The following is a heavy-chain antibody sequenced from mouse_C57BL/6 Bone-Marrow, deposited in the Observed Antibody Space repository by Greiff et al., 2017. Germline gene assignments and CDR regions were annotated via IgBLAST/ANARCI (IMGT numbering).Heavy chain of an antibody. CDR1: GFSLSTFGMG. V-gene: IGHV8-8*01. CDR2: ICWDDDK. D-gene: IGHD2-3*01. Sequence: QVTLKVCGPGILQPSQTLSLTCSFSGFSLSTFGMGVGWIRQPSGKGLGWLAHICWDDDKYYNPALKSRLTISKDTSKNQVFLKIANVDTADTATYYCARLPGLLLPWFAYWGQGTLVTVSA. CDR3: ARLPGLLLPWFAY. J-gene: IGHJ3*01.